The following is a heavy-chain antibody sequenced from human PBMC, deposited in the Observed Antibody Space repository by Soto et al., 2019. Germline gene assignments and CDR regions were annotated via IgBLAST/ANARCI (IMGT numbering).Heavy chain of an antibody. V-gene: IGHV3-21*05. CDR1: GFTFSSYA. CDR2: ISSSSSYT. Sequence: GGSLRLSCAASGFTFSSYAMSWVRQAPGKGLEWVSYISSSSSYTNYADSVKGRFTISRDNAKNSLYLQMNSLRAEDTAVYYCARVTIAVAGELDYWGQGTLVTVSS. J-gene: IGHJ4*02. D-gene: IGHD6-19*01. CDR3: ARVTIAVAGELDY.